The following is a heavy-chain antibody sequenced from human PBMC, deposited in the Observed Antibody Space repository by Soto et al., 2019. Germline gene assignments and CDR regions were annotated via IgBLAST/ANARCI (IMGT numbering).Heavy chain of an antibody. CDR1: GDSINSNNYY. D-gene: IGHD4-17*01. J-gene: IGHJ4*02. CDR3: ARAARLLWGFDF. Sequence: QLQLQESGPGLVKPSETLSLTCSVSGDSINSNNYYWGWIRQPPGNGLEWIGNIFYTGSTFYNPSLKSRVTITIDTSKNNFSLELRSVTAADTAVYYCARAARLLWGFDFWGPGTLVPVSS. CDR2: IFYTGST. V-gene: IGHV4-39*02.